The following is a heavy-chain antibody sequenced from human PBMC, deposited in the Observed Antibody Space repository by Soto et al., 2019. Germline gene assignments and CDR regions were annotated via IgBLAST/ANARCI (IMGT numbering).Heavy chain of an antibody. Sequence: QVQLVQSGAEVKKPGSSVKVSCKASGGTFNNFAINWVRLAPGQGLEWMGGIIPIFDSPNYAQKFKDRATITADKSTTTAYMELSSLTSDDTAIYYCARGTYCRGIGCYGGYYSYYDMDVWGQGTTVSVSS. CDR1: GGTFNNFA. CDR2: IIPIFDSP. CDR3: ARGTYCRGIGCYGGYYSYYDMDV. V-gene: IGHV1-69*06. D-gene: IGHD2-15*01. J-gene: IGHJ6*02.